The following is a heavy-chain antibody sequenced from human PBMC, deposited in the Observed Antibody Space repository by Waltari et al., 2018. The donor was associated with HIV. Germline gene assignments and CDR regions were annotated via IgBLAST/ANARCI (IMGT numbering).Heavy chain of an antibody. Sequence: QLQLRESGPGLVKPSGTLSLSCIVSGGAISRSIYFWGWIRQTPGKGLEWIESTHYNGTTHYNPSLKSRDTIAIDTSKNQFSLKGTSVTAADTAAYYCARKGWLGGRYFQHWGLGTLVTVSS. CDR1: GGAISRSIYF. CDR3: ARKGWLGGRYFQH. J-gene: IGHJ1*01. D-gene: IGHD6-19*01. V-gene: IGHV4-39*01. CDR2: THYNGTT.